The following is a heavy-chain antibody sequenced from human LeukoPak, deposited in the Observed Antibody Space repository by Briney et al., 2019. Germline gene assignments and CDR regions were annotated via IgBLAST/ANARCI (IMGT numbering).Heavy chain of an antibody. CDR2: IYYSGST. D-gene: IGHD4-17*01. V-gene: IGHV4-39*01. CDR3: ARHPDHYGDYGELYFDY. Sequence: SETLSLTCTVFGGSISSSSYYWGWIRQPPGKGLEWIGSIYYSGSTYYNPSLKSRITISVDTSKNQFSLKLSSVTAADTAVYYCARHPDHYGDYGELYFDYWGHGTLVTVSS. J-gene: IGHJ4*01. CDR1: GGSISSSSYY.